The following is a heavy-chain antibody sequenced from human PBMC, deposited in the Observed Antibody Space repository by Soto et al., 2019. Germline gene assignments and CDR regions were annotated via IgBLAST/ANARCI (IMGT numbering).Heavy chain of an antibody. J-gene: IGHJ4*02. D-gene: IGHD3-22*01. Sequence: SETLSLTCTVSGGPISSVDYYWSWVRQPPGKGLEWIGYIYYSGSTYCNPSLKSRVTISLDTSKNQFSLNLSSVTAADTAVYYCARSYDSSGPAGYWGQGTLVTVSS. CDR2: IYYSGST. V-gene: IGHV4-30-4*01. CDR1: GGPISSVDYY. CDR3: ARSYDSSGPAGY.